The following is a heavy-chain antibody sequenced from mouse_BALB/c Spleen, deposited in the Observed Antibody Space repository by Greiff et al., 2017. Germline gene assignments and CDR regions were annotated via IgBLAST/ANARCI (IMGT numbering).Heavy chain of an antibody. V-gene: IGHV1S126*01. D-gene: IGHD1-1*01. Sequence: VQVVESGPQLVRPGASVKISCKASGYSFTSYWMHWVKQRPGQGLEWIGMIDPSDSETRLNQKFKDKATLTVDKSSSTAYMQLSSPTSEDSAVYYCARLLRDAMDYWGQGTSVTVSS. J-gene: IGHJ4*01. CDR3: ARLLRDAMDY. CDR1: GYSFTSYW. CDR2: IDPSDSET.